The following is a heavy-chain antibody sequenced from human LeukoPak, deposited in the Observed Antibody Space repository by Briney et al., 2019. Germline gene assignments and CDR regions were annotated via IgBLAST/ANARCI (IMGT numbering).Heavy chain of an antibody. Sequence: KSSETLSLTCSVSGGSMTNLYWTWIRQPPGKGLEWIGDIYDSGSTRYNTSLESRVTISVDTSKNQFSLKLSSVTAADTAVYYCAKGGGTNFYYGDVWGQGTTVTVSS. D-gene: IGHD2/OR15-2a*01. V-gene: IGHV4-59*01. CDR3: AKGGGTNFYYGDV. CDR2: IYDSGST. CDR1: GGSMTNLY. J-gene: IGHJ6*02.